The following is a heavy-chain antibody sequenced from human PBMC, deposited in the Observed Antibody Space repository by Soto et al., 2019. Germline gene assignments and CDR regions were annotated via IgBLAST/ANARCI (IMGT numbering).Heavy chain of an antibody. CDR2: IHYSGTI. Sequence: SETLSLTCTVSGDSITAGGHYWAWIRQHPEKGLEWLGYIHYSGTIDYNPSLKSRLTVSVDTSKNQFSLSLSSVTAADTAIYYCAALTATYWNFSIWGRGTLVTVSS. CDR3: AALTATYWNFSI. V-gene: IGHV4-31*03. CDR1: GDSITAGGHY. J-gene: IGHJ2*01. D-gene: IGHD2-21*02.